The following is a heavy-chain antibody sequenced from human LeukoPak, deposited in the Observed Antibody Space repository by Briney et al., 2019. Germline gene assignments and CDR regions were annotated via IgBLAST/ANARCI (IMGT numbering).Heavy chain of an antibody. CDR1: GFTFSSYA. V-gene: IGHV3-23*01. CDR3: ATQLTIFGVVTVMGGWFDP. Sequence: PGGSLRLSCAASGFTFSSYAMSWVRQAPGKGLEWVSAISGSGGSTYYADSVKGRFTISRDNSKNTLYLQMNSLRAEDTAVYYCATQLTIFGVVTVMGGWFDPWGQGTLVTVSS. CDR2: ISGSGGST. D-gene: IGHD3-3*01. J-gene: IGHJ5*02.